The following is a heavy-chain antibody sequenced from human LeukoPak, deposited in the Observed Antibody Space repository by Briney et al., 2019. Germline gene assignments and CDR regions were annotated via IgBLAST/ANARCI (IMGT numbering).Heavy chain of an antibody. D-gene: IGHD2-15*01. Sequence: SETLSLTCTVSGGSISSYYWSWIRQPPGKGLEWMGYIYYSGSTNYNPSLKSRVTISVGTSKNQFSLKLSSVTAADAAVYYCARATVADYYFDYWGQGTLVTVSS. CDR2: IYYSGST. J-gene: IGHJ4*02. CDR3: ARATVADYYFDY. CDR1: GGSISSYY. V-gene: IGHV4-59*01.